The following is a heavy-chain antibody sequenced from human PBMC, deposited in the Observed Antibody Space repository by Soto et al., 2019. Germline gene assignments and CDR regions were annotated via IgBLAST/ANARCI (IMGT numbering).Heavy chain of an antibody. CDR3: AHASPSHHYAMDV. J-gene: IGHJ6*02. CDR1: GFSLTTSGVS. V-gene: IGHV2-5*02. Sequence: QITLKESGPTLVKPTQTLTLTCTFSGFSLTTSGVSVAWIRQPPVKALEWLALIYWDDDKRYSPSLKTRLSITKYTSKNKVVLTMTNMDPVDTATYYCAHASPSHHYAMDVSGQGTTLTVSS. CDR2: IYWDDDK.